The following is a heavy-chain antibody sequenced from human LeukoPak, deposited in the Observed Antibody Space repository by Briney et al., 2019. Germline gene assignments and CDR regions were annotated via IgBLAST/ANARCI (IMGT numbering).Heavy chain of an antibody. V-gene: IGHV3-7*01. D-gene: IGHD2-15*01. CDR2: INEDGSEK. CDR3: AGRIFDI. CDR1: GFTFSTYW. Sequence: GGSLRLSCAASGFTFSTYWMSWVRQAPGKGLEWVAAINEDGSEKYYVDSVEGRFTISRDNAKNSLYLQMNSLRAEDTAVYYCAGRIFDIWGQGTMVTVSS. J-gene: IGHJ3*02.